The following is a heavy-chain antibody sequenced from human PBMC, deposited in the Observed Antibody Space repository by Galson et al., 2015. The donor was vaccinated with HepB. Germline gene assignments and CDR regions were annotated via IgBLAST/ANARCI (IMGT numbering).Heavy chain of an antibody. CDR2: ISAYNGNT. CDR1: GYTFTSYG. CDR3: AMYYYDSSGYYGAFDI. Sequence: SVKVSCKASGYTFTSYGISWVRQAPGQGLEWMGWISAYNGNTNYAQKLQGRVTMTTDTSTGTAYMELRSLRSDDTAVYYCAMYYYDSSGYYGAFDIWGQGTMVTVSS. V-gene: IGHV1-18*04. D-gene: IGHD3-22*01. J-gene: IGHJ3*02.